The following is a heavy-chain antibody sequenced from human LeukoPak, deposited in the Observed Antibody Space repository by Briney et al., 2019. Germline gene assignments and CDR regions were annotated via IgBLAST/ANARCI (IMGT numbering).Heavy chain of an antibody. CDR3: ARDHAYDSSGQN. Sequence: GGSLRLSCVASGFTFSSFGLHWVRQAPGKGLEWVSSISSSSSYIYYADSVKGRFTISRDNAKNSLYLQMNSLRAEDTAVYYCARDHAYDSSGQNWGQGTLVTVSS. CDR1: GFTFSSFG. CDR2: ISSSSSYI. D-gene: IGHD3-22*01. V-gene: IGHV3-21*01. J-gene: IGHJ4*02.